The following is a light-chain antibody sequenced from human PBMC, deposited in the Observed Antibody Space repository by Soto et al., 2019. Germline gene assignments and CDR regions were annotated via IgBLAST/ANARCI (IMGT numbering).Light chain of an antibody. Sequence: QSVLTQPPSASGSPGQSVAISCTGTSSYVGGYNYVSWYQQRPGKAPKLLIYEVNKRPTGVPDRFSGSKSGNTTSLTVSGLQAEDEADYYCSSYAGSSNVFGAGTKVTV. CDR2: EVN. J-gene: IGLJ1*01. CDR3: SSYAGSSNV. CDR1: SSYVGGYNY. V-gene: IGLV2-8*01.